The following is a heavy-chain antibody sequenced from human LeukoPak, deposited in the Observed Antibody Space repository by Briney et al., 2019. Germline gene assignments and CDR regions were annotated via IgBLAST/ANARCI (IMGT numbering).Heavy chain of an antibody. CDR1: GFTFSSYA. CDR2: ISGSGGST. J-gene: IGHJ3*02. D-gene: IGHD6-13*01. CDR3: AKVGRYSSSWTRFDAFDI. Sequence: PGGSLRLSCAASGFTFSSYAMSWVRQAPGKGLEWVSAISGSGGSTYYADSVKGRFTISRDNSKNTLYLQMNSLRAEDTAVYYCAKVGRYSSSWTRFDAFDIWGQGTMVTVSS. V-gene: IGHV3-23*01.